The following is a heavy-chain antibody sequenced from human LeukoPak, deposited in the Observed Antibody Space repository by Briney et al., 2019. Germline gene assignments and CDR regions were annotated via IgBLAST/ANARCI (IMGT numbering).Heavy chain of an antibody. J-gene: IGHJ4*02. D-gene: IGHD1-26*01. CDR3: VRDRLTSGSYFFDY. Sequence: GGSLRLSCAASAFTFSDYSMNWVRQAPGKGLERISYISGRSSTIYYADSVRGRFTISRDNAKNSMYLQMNSLRAEDTAVYYCVRDRLTSGSYFFDYWGQGTLVTVSS. CDR2: ISGRSSTI. CDR1: AFTFSDYS. V-gene: IGHV3-48*01.